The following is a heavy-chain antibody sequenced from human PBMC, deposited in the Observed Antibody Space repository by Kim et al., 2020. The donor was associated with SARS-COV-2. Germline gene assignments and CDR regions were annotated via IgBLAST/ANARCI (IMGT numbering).Heavy chain of an antibody. J-gene: IGHJ2*01. CDR3: TTDLAPFYGSGSYSHIDWYFDL. CDR2: IKSKTDGGTT. V-gene: IGHV3-15*01. D-gene: IGHD3-10*01. Sequence: GGSLRLSCAASGFTFSNAWMSWVRQAPGKGLEWVGRIKSKTDGGTTDYAAPVKGRFTISRDDSKNTLYLQMNSLKTEDTAVYYCTTDLAPFYGSGSYSHIDWYFDLWGRGTLVTVSS. CDR1: GFTFSNAW.